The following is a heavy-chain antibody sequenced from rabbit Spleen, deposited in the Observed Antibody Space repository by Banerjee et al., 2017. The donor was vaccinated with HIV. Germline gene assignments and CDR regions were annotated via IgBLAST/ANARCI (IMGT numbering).Heavy chain of an antibody. CDR2: IAGGSSGFT. V-gene: IGHV1S45*01. CDR3: ARDTGSSFSSYGMDL. Sequence: QEQLEESGGDLVKPEGSLTLTCKASGIDFTSYYYMCWVRQAPGKGLEWISCIAGGSSGFTYSATWAKGRFTISKTSSTTVTLQMTSLTVADMATYFCARDTGSSFSSYGMDLWGPGTLVTVS. CDR1: GIDFTSYYY. J-gene: IGHJ6*01. D-gene: IGHD8-1*01.